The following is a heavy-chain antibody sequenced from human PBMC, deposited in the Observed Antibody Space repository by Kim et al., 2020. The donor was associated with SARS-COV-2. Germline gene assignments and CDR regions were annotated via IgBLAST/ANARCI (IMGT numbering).Heavy chain of an antibody. Sequence: SETLSLTCAVYGGSFSGYYWSWIRQPPGKGLEWIGEINHSGSTNYNPSLKSRVTISVDTSKNQFSLKLSSVTAADTAVYYCARGPADTALVWQYNWFDP. J-gene: IGHJ5*02. CDR3: ARGPADTALVWQYNWFDP. CDR1: GGSFSGYY. V-gene: IGHV4-34*01. D-gene: IGHD5-18*01. CDR2: INHSGST.